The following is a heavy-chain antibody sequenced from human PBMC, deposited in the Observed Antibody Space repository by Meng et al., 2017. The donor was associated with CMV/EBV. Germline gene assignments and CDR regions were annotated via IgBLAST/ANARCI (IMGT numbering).Heavy chain of an antibody. Sequence: ESLRPSCTVSGGSISSYYWSWVRQPPGEGLEWIGYIYYIVSTNYNPSLKTRVTISVDTSQNQLPLKRSAVIAADTAVYYCARNPLLRHWFDPWGQGTLVTVSS. V-gene: IGHV4-59*01. D-gene: IGHD2-8*01. CDR3: ARNPLLRHWFDP. CDR1: GGSISSYY. J-gene: IGHJ5*02. CDR2: IYYIVST.